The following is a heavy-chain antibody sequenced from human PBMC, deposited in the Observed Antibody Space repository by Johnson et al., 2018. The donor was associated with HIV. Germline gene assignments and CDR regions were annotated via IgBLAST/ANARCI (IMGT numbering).Heavy chain of an antibody. CDR3: ARDDGGGGDAFDI. CDR2: IKQDGREK. CDR1: GFTFSSYW. Sequence: VQLVESGGGLVQPGGSLRLSCAASGFTFSSYWMSWVRQAPGKGLEWVANIKQDGREKYYVDSVKGRFTISRDNSKNTLYLQRNSLRAEDTAVYYCARDDGGGGDAFDIWGQGTMVTVSS. J-gene: IGHJ3*02. D-gene: IGHD2-15*01. V-gene: IGHV3-7*01.